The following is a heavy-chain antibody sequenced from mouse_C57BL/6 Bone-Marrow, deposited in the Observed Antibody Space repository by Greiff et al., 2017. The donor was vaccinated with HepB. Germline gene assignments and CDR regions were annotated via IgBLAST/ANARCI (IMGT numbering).Heavy chain of an antibody. CDR3: APITTVDYYAMDY. CDR1: GFHIKDYY. V-gene: IGHV14-2*01. J-gene: IGHJ4*01. D-gene: IGHD1-1*01. Sequence: VQLQQSGAELVKPGASVKLSCTASGFHIKDYYMHWVKQRTEQGLEWIGRIDPEDGETKYAPKFQGKATITADTSSNTAYLQRSSLTSEDTAVYDCAPITTVDYYAMDYWGQGTSVTVSS. CDR2: IDPEDGET.